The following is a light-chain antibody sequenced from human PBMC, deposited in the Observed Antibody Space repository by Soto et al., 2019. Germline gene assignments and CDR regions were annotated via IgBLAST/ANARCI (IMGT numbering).Light chain of an antibody. J-gene: IGLJ1*01. Sequence: QSALTQPASVSGSPGQSITISCSGTSIDVGNYNLVSWYQQHPGKAPKLLIYEVATRPSGVSDRFPASKSGNTASLTISGLQDEYEADYHCSSYACSGEVFGTATMVTVL. CDR2: EVA. V-gene: IGLV2-23*02. CDR3: SSYACSGEV. CDR1: SIDVGNYNL.